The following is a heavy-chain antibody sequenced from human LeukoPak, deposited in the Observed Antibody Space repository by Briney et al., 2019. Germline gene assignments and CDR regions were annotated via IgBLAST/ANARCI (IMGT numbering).Heavy chain of an antibody. Sequence: QPGGSLRLSCAASGFTFSSYWMSWVRQAPGKGLEWVANIKQDGSEKYYVDSVKGRFTISRDNAKNSLYLQMNSLRAEDTAVYYCARWDSGWWRGDAFDIWGQGTMVTVSS. CDR1: GFTFSSYW. D-gene: IGHD6-19*01. CDR3: ARWDSGWWRGDAFDI. V-gene: IGHV3-7*01. J-gene: IGHJ3*02. CDR2: IKQDGSEK.